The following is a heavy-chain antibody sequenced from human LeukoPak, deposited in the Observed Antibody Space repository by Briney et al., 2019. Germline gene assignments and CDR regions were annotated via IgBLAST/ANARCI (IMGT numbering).Heavy chain of an antibody. D-gene: IGHD2-15*01. CDR1: GFTFSSYW. Sequence: GGSLRLSCAASGFTFSSYWMHWVRQAPGKGLEWVSVIYSGGSTYYADSVKGRFTISRDNSKNTLYLQMNSLRAEDTAVYYCARVIGGSSRDFDYWGQGTLVTVSS. V-gene: IGHV3-66*01. J-gene: IGHJ4*02. CDR2: IYSGGST. CDR3: ARVIGGSSRDFDY.